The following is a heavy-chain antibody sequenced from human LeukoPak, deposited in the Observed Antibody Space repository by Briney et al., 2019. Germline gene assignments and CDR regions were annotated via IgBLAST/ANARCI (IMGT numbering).Heavy chain of an antibody. Sequence: GGSLRLPCAASGFTFSSYAMSWVRQAPGKGLEWVSSISSSSSYIFYADSVKGRFTISRDNAKNTLYLQMNSLSAEDTAVYYCAREGGSTKYHFDYWGQGTLVTVSS. D-gene: IGHD2-8*01. CDR1: GFTFSSYA. CDR3: AREGGSTKYHFDY. CDR2: ISSSSSYI. V-gene: IGHV3-21*01. J-gene: IGHJ4*02.